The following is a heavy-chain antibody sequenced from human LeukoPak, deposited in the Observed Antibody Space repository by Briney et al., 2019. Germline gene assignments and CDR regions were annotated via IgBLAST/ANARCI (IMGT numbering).Heavy chain of an antibody. CDR1: GFAFNLYG. J-gene: IGHJ5*02. D-gene: IGHD3-10*01. V-gene: IGHV3-23*01. CDR3: AKGTAMVRGRLDP. Sequence: PGGSLRLSCAASGFAFNLYGMAWVRQAPGKGLEWVSGISGSAVGTYYADSVKGRFTISRDNSKNTLYLQMNSLRAEDTAVYYCAKGTAMVRGRLDPWGQGTLVTVSS. CDR2: ISGSAVGT.